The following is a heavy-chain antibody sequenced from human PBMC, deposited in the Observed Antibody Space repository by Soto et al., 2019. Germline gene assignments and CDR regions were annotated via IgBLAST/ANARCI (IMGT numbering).Heavy chain of an antibody. V-gene: IGHV3-9*01. CDR3: ARAKDCSGGSCYSDRWFDP. CDR2: ISWSSSNR. CDR1: GFTFDDHA. Sequence: PGGSLRLSCVASGFTFDDHAMYWVRQLPGKGLEWVSGISWSSSNRRYADSVKGRFTISRDNAKNSLYLQMNSLRAEDTAVYYCARAKDCSGGSCYSDRWFDPWGQGTLVTVSS. J-gene: IGHJ5*02. D-gene: IGHD2-15*01.